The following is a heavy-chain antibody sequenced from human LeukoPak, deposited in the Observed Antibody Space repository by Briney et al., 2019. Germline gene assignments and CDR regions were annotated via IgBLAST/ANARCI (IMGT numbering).Heavy chain of an antibody. D-gene: IGHD6-19*01. J-gene: IGHJ6*02. Sequence: ASVKVSCKASGYTFTSYDINWLRQATGQGLEWMGWMNPNSGNTGYAQKFQGRVTMTRNTSISTAYMELSSLRSEDTAVYYCARGIAVAGCYYYGMDVWGQGTTVTVSS. CDR1: GYTFTSYD. CDR2: MNPNSGNT. CDR3: ARGIAVAGCYYYGMDV. V-gene: IGHV1-8*01.